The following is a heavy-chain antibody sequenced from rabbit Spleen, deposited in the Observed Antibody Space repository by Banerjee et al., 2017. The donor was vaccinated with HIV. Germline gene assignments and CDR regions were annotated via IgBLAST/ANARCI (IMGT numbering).Heavy chain of an antibody. CDR1: GFAFSNKAV. D-gene: IGHD1-1*01. Sequence: QEQLVESGGGLVQPEGSLTLTCKASGFAFSNKAVMCWVRQAPGKGLEWIACINTYTGKSVYASWATGRFTISRTSSITVTLQMTSLTAADTATYFCARDLIGIIGWNFYLWGQGTLVTVS. J-gene: IGHJ3*01. V-gene: IGHV1S45*01. CDR2: INTYTGKS. CDR3: ARDLIGIIGWNFYL.